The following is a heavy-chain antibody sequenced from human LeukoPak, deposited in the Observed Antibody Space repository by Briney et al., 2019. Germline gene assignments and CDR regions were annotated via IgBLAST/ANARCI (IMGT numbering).Heavy chain of an antibody. CDR3: ARDFTGSYYYGSGSSTAAFDI. V-gene: IGHV3-48*01. CDR1: GFTFSSYS. CDR2: ISTSSSTI. J-gene: IGHJ3*02. D-gene: IGHD3-10*01. Sequence: VGSLRLSCAASGFTFSSYSMNWVRQAPGKGLEWVSYISTSSSTIYYADSVKGRFTISRDNAKNSLYLQMNSLRAEDTAVYYCARDFTGSYYYGSGSSTAAFDIWGQGTMVTVSS.